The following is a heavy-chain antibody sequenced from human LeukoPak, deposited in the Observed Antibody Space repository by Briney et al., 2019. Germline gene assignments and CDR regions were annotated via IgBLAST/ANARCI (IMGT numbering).Heavy chain of an antibody. CDR2: MYFSGDT. V-gene: IGHV4-39*07. CDR1: GGSVDSNSYY. Sequence: SETLSLTCTVSGGSVDSNSYYWGWIRQPPGKGLEWIGSMYFSGDTYYNPSLKSRVTISIDTSKNQFSLKLSSVTAAETAVYYCAREGRYRYGYNEYHLYMDIWGKGTTVTVSS. J-gene: IGHJ6*03. CDR3: AREGRYRYGYNEYHLYMDI. D-gene: IGHD5-18*01.